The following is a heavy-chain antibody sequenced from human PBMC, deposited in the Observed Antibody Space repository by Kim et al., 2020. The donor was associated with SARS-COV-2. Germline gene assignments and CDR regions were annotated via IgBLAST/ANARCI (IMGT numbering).Heavy chain of an antibody. D-gene: IGHD3-3*01. CDR1: GYTFTSYA. Sequence: ASVKVSCKASGYTFTSYAMNWVRQAPGQGLEWMGWINTNTGNPTYAQGFTGRFVFSLDTSVSTAYLQISSLKAEDTAVYYCARSRGTYTIFGVVIIPGAFDIWGQGTMVTVSS. CDR3: ARSRGTYTIFGVVIIPGAFDI. CDR2: INTNTGNP. V-gene: IGHV7-4-1*02. J-gene: IGHJ3*02.